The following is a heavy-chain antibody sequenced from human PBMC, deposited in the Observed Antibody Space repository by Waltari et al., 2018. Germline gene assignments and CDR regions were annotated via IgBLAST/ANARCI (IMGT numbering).Heavy chain of an antibody. CDR3: VRENIAAAGLES. Sequence: EVQLVESGGGLVQPGGSLRLSCVASGFIFSTYWMDWVRQAPGKGLVWVSRIKSDGSSTTYADSVKGQFTISRDNAKNTLYLHMSSLRAEDTAVYYCVRENIAAAGLESWGQGTLVIVSS. CDR2: IKSDGSST. D-gene: IGHD6-13*01. J-gene: IGHJ4*02. CDR1: GFIFSTYW. V-gene: IGHV3-74*01.